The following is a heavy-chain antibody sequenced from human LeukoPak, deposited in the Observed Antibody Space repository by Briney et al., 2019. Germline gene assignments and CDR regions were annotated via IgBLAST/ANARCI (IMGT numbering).Heavy chain of an antibody. CDR1: GFTFSSYG. D-gene: IGHD3-22*01. V-gene: IGHV3-23*01. J-gene: IGHJ4*02. Sequence: GGSLRLSCAASGFTFSSYGMSWVRQAPGKGLEWVSAISGSGGSTYYADSVKGRFTISRDNSRNTLYLQMNSLRAEDTAVYYCAKHDSSGYYPLSLDYWGQGTLVTVSS. CDR2: ISGSGGST. CDR3: AKHDSSGYYPLSLDY.